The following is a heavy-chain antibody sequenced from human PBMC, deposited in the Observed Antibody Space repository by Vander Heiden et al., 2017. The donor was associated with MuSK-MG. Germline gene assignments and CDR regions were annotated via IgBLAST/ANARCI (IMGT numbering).Heavy chain of an antibody. V-gene: IGHV3-23*04. CDR2: IHTAGHT. Sequence: EVQMVESGGGLVQPGGSLILSCATSGFTFSNFALSWVRQAPGKGLEWVAHIHTAGHTYYADSVKGRFTISRDNSRNTLYLQMNNLRAEDTALYFCAKGYSSGWYDFDSWGQGALVTVSS. CDR1: GFTFSNFA. CDR3: AKGYSSGWYDFDS. D-gene: IGHD6-19*01. J-gene: IGHJ4*02.